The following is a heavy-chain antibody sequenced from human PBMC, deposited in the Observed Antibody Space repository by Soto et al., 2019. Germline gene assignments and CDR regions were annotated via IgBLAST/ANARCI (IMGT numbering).Heavy chain of an antibody. CDR1: GYTFTSYG. Sequence: QVQLVQSGAEVKKPGASVKVSCKASGYTFTSYGISWVRQAPGQGLEWMGWISAYNGNTNYAQKLQGRVTMTTDTSTSTAYMELRSLRSDDTAVYYCAGERTPREHCRRSSCYWDYYHGMDGWGKGTTVTVSS. D-gene: IGHD2-15*01. J-gene: IGHJ6*04. CDR3: AGERTPREHCRRSSCYWDYYHGMDG. V-gene: IGHV1-18*01. CDR2: ISAYNGNT.